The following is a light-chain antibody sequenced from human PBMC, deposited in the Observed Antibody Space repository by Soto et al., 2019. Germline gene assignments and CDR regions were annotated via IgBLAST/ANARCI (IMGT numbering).Light chain of an antibody. Sequence: EIVLTQSPATLSVSPGERVTLSCRASQSISSKLGWYQQRPGQAPRLLIYGASTRATGIPARFSGSGSGTEFTLTSSSLQSEYFAVYYCQHYDTWRRISFGQGTRLEIK. CDR2: GAS. J-gene: IGKJ5*01. CDR3: QHYDTWRRIS. V-gene: IGKV3-15*01. CDR1: QSISSK.